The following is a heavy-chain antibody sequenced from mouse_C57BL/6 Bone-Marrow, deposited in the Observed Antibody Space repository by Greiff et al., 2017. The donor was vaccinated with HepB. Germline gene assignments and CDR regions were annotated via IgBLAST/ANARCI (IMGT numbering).Heavy chain of an antibody. V-gene: IGHV1-82*01. CDR3: ARDYGSSYAHYYAMDY. J-gene: IGHJ4*01. Sequence: VQVVESGPELVKPGASVKISCKASGYAFSSSWMNWVKQRPGKGLEWIGRIYPGDGDTNYNGKFKGKATLTADKSSSTAYMQLSSLTSEDSAVYFCARDYGSSYAHYYAMDYWGQGTSVTVSS. CDR2: IYPGDGDT. D-gene: IGHD1-1*01. CDR1: GYAFSSSW.